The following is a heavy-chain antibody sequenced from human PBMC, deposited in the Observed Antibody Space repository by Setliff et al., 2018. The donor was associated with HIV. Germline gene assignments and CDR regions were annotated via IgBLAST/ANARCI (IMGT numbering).Heavy chain of an antibody. Sequence: PGGSLRLSCATSGFTFDSYSIIWVRQAPGKGLEWVSYISGLGGGTIYYADSVRGRFTISRDDAENSLYLQLNSLRAEDTAVYYCARAGVVEGYYYYYYMDVWGKGTTVTVSS. J-gene: IGHJ6*03. D-gene: IGHD2-15*01. CDR2: ISGLGGGTI. V-gene: IGHV3-48*01. CDR3: ARAGVVEGYYYYYYMDV. CDR1: GFTFDSYS.